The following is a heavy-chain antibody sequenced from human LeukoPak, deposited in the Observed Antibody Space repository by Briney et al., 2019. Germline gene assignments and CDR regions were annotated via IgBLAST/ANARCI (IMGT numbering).Heavy chain of an antibody. Sequence: PGGSLRLSCAASGFTFNKYGMHWVRQAPGKGLEWVAVIWYDGSHEYYADSVKGRFTVSRDNSNNTVFLQMDSLRAEDTAVYHCAKDHPHSAYTGVQTGILHIWGQGTMVTVSS. D-gene: IGHD3-16*01. CDR3: AKDHPHSAYTGVQTGILHI. CDR2: IWYDGSHE. J-gene: IGHJ3*02. V-gene: IGHV3-33*06. CDR1: GFTFNKYG.